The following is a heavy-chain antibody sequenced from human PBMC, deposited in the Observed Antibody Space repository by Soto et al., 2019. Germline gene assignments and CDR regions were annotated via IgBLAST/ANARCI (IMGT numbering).Heavy chain of an antibody. Sequence: QVQLQESGPGLVKPSQTLSLTCTVSGGSISSGDYYWSWIRQHPGKGLEWIGYIYYSGSTYYNPSRQSRVTISVATSKNQFSLKLSSVTAADTAVYYCARWWSGSRQGFDPWGQGTLVTVSS. CDR3: ARWWSGSRQGFDP. CDR2: IYYSGST. CDR1: GGSISSGDYY. D-gene: IGHD3-3*01. V-gene: IGHV4-31*03. J-gene: IGHJ5*02.